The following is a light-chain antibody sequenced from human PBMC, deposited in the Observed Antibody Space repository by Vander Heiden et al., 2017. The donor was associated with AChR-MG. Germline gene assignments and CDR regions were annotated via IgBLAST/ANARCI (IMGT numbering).Light chain of an antibody. J-gene: IGLJ3*02. CDR2: EVR. V-gene: IGLV2-14*01. CDR1: DSDVGAYDY. CDR3: CSYTTVTSWV. Sequence: QSVLTQPASVSGSPGQTITISCTGTDSDVGAYDYVSWYQQHPGKDPRLMIYEVRNRPSGVSHRFSGSKSGNTASLTISGLQADDEADYYCCSYTTVTSWVFGGGTRLTVL.